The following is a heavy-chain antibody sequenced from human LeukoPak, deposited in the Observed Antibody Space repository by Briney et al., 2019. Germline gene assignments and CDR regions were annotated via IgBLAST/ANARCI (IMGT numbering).Heavy chain of an antibody. V-gene: IGHV1-69*04. J-gene: IGHJ6*02. CDR2: IIPVLNIT. CDR3: ARDQGLTAPPPYGLDV. CDR1: GGTFSTSA. Sequence: ASVKVSCKTSGGTFSTSAITWVRQAPGQGLEWMGRIIPVLNITTYAQRFQGRVTITADTSTSTVYMELSSLRSEETAVYYCARDQGLTAPPPYGLDVWGQGTTVTVSS. D-gene: IGHD5-18*01.